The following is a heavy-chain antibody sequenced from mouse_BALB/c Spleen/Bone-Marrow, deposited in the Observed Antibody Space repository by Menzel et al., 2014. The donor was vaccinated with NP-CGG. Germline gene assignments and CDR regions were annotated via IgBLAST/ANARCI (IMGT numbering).Heavy chain of an antibody. V-gene: IGHV14-3*02. CDR2: IDPANGNT. J-gene: IGHJ3*01. CDR3: AMYYYGSSLFAY. Sequence: VQLQQSGAELVKPGASVKLSYTASGFNIKDTYMHWVKQRPEQGLEWIGRIDPANGNTKYDSKFQGKATITADTSSNTAYQRLSSLTSEDTAVYYCAMYYYGSSLFAYWGQGTLVTVSA. CDR1: GFNIKDTY. D-gene: IGHD1-1*01.